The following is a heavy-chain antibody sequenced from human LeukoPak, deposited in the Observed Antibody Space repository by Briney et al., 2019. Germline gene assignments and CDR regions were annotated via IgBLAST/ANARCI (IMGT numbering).Heavy chain of an antibody. Sequence: PSEIVSLTCAVYGESFSGYYWSWIRQPPGKGLEWIGEINHSGSTNYNPSLKSRVTISVDTSKNQFSLKLSSVTAADTAVYYCARGCSSTSCYTSWGQGTLDTVSS. CDR2: INHSGST. J-gene: IGHJ5*02. CDR1: GESFSGYY. CDR3: ARGCSSTSCYTS. V-gene: IGHV4-34*01. D-gene: IGHD2-2*02.